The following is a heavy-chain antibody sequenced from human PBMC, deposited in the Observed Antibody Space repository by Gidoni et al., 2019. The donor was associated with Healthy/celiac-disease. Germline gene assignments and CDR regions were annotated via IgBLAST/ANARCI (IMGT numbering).Heavy chain of an antibody. Sequence: EVQLVESGGGLVQPGGSLRLSCAASGFTFSSYEMNWVRQAPGKGLEWVSYISSSGSTIYYADSVKGRFTISRDNAKNSLYLQMNSLRAEDTAVYYCARAGQWLAGSGWFDPWGQGTLVTVSS. V-gene: IGHV3-48*03. J-gene: IGHJ5*02. CDR1: GFTFSSYE. CDR2: ISSSGSTI. D-gene: IGHD6-19*01. CDR3: ARAGQWLAGSGWFDP.